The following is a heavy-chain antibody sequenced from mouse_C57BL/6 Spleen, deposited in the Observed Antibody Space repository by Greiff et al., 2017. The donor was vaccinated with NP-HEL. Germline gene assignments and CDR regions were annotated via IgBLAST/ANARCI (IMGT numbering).Heavy chain of an antibody. D-gene: IGHD2-2*01. CDR3: ARGGYDGGYFDY. J-gene: IGHJ2*01. V-gene: IGHV1-80*01. CDR2: IYPGDGDT. CDR1: GYAFSSYW. Sequence: QVQLQQSGAELVKPGASVKISCKASGYAFSSYWMNWVKQRPGKGLEWIGQIYPGDGDTNYNGKFKGKATLTADKSSSTAYMQLSSLTSEDSAVYFCARGGYDGGYFDYWGQGTTLTVSS.